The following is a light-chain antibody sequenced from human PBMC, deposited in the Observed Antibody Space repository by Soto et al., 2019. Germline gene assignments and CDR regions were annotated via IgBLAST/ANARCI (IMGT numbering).Light chain of an antibody. V-gene: IGLV1-44*01. J-gene: IGLJ2*01. Sequence: QSVLTQPPSASGTPGQRVTISCSGSSSNIGSNTVNWYQQLPGTAPKLLIYSNNQRPSGVPDRLSASKSGSSASLAISGLQSEDEADYYCAAWDDSLNVVFGGGTKLTV. CDR3: AAWDDSLNVV. CDR2: SNN. CDR1: SSNIGSNT.